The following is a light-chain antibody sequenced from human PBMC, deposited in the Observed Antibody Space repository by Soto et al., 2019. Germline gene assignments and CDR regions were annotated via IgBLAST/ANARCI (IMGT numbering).Light chain of an antibody. Sequence: IVLTPSPSTVSVSPLAIATLCCLASQSVRSNLAWYQQKPGQAPRLLIYGASTRATGIPARFSGSGSGTDFTLTISSLEPEDFAVYYCQQRSNWPRTFGQGTKVDIK. V-gene: IGKV3-11*01. CDR3: QQRSNWPRT. J-gene: IGKJ1*01. CDR1: QSVRSN. CDR2: GAS.